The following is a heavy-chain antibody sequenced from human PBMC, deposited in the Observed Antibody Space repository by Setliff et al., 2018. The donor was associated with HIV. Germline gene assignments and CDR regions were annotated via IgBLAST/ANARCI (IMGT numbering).Heavy chain of an antibody. CDR1: GYTFTSYY. D-gene: IGHD3-22*01. V-gene: IGHV1-46*01. CDR3: ARGANYYDSSGYLGGDY. J-gene: IGHJ4*02. CDR2: INPSGGST. Sequence: ASVKVSCKASGYTFTSYYMHWVRQAPGQGLEWMGIINPSGGSTSYAQKFQSRVTMTRDTSTSTVYMELSSLRSEDTAVYYCARGANYYDSSGYLGGDYWGQGTLVTVSS.